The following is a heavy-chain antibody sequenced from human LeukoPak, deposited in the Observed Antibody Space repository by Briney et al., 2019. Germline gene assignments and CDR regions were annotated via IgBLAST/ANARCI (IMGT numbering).Heavy chain of an antibody. D-gene: IGHD2-15*01. CDR3: ARDGGLHTNFDY. Sequence: GGSLRHSCAAWGFSCSYYRMGWVRQARGEGLEWVANTKPDGSAEYYADSVRGRFTASRDNANNLLYLQMNRLRAEDTAVYYCARDGGLHTNFDYWGQGTLLTVSS. J-gene: IGHJ4*02. V-gene: IGHV3-7*01. CDR2: TKPDGSAE. CDR1: GFSCSYYR.